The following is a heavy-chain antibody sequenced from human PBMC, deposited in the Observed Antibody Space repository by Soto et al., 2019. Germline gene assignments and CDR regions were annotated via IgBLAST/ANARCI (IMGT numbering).Heavy chain of an antibody. CDR3: AKDPLTTVMAYYFDY. V-gene: IGHV3-23*01. CDR1: GFTFSSYA. J-gene: IGHJ4*02. CDR2: ISGSGGST. Sequence: GSLRLSCAASGFTFSSYAMSWVRQAPGKGLGWVSAISGSGGSTYYADSVKGRFTISRDNSKNTLYLQMNSLRAEDTAVYYCAKDPLTTVMAYYFDYWGQGTLVTVSS. D-gene: IGHD4-4*01.